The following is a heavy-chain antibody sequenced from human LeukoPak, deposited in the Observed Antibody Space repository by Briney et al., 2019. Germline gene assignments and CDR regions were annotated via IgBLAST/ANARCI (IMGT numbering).Heavy chain of an antibody. CDR2: ISGSGGST. CDR3: AKPKDSSGWYYFDY. V-gene: IGHV3-23*01. J-gene: IGHJ4*02. Sequence: GGSLRLSCAASGFTFSSYAMSWVRQAPGRGLEWVSAISGSGGSTYYADSVKGRFTISRDNSKNTLYLQMNSLRAEDTAVYYCAKPKDSSGWYYFDYWGQGTLVTVSS. D-gene: IGHD6-19*01. CDR1: GFTFSSYA.